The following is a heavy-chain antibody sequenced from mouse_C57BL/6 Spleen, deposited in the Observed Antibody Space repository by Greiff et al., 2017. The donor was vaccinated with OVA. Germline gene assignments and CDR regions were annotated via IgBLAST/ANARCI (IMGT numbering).Heavy chain of an antibody. V-gene: IGHV10-1*01. Sequence: EVQVVESGGGLVQPKGSLKLSCAASGFSFNTYAMNWVRQAPGKGLEWVARIRSKSNNYATYYADSVKDRFTISRDDSESMLYLQMNNLKTEDTAMYYCVRQGELPFDYWGQGTTLTVSS. CDR3: VRQGELPFDY. CDR1: GFSFNTYA. D-gene: IGHD2-1*01. CDR2: IRSKSNNYAT. J-gene: IGHJ2*01.